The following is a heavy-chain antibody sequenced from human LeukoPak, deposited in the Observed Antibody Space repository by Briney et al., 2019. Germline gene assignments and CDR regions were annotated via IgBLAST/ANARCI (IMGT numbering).Heavy chain of an antibody. CDR1: GFTFSGYS. V-gene: IGHV3-7*01. D-gene: IGHD3-10*01. Sequence: QSGGSLRLSCAASGFTFSGYSLTWVRQAPGRGLEWVASIKQDGSEKSYVDSVKGGFTISRDNAKNSLYLQMNSLAAEDTAVYYCASGGGSGTYIPYYYYVMDVWGQGTTVTVSS. J-gene: IGHJ6*02. CDR3: ASGGGSGTYIPYYYYVMDV. CDR2: IKQDGSEK.